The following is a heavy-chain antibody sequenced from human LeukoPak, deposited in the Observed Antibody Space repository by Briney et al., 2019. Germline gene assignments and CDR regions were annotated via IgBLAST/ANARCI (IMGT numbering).Heavy chain of an antibody. J-gene: IGHJ5*02. CDR3: AREFETNWFDP. V-gene: IGHV1-69*04. CDR2: IIPILGIA. CDR1: GGTFSSYA. Sequence: ASVKVSCKASGGTFSSYAISWVRQAPGQGLEWMGRIIPILGIANYAQKFQGRVTITADKSTSTAYMELSSLRSEDTAVYYCAREFETNWFDPWGQGTLVTVSS.